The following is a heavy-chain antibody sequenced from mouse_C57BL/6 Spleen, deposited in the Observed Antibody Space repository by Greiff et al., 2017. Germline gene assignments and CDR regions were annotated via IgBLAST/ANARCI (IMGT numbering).Heavy chain of an antibody. D-gene: IGHD2-12*01. CDR1: GFTFSNYW. Sequence: DVQLQESGGGLVQPGGSMKLSCVASGFTFSNYWMNWVRQSPEKGLEWVAQIRLKSDNYATHYAESVKGRFTISRDDSKSSVYLQMNNLRAEDTGIYYCTLRRIAYWGQGTLVTVSA. CDR2: IRLKSDNYAT. J-gene: IGHJ3*01. CDR3: TLRRIAY. V-gene: IGHV6-3*01.